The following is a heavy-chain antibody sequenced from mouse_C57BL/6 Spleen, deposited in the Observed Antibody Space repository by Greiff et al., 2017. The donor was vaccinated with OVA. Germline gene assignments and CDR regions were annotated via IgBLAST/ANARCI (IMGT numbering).Heavy chain of an antibody. J-gene: IGHJ2*01. Sequence: QVQLKQSGAELVRPGTSVKVSCKASGYAFTNYLIEWVKQRPGQGLEWIGVINPGSGGTNYNEKFKGKATLTADKSSSTAYMQLSSLTSEDSAVYFCAREDGSRRYYFDYWGQGTTLTVSS. CDR3: AREDGSRRYYFDY. CDR2: INPGSGGT. CDR1: GYAFTNYL. V-gene: IGHV1-54*01. D-gene: IGHD1-1*01.